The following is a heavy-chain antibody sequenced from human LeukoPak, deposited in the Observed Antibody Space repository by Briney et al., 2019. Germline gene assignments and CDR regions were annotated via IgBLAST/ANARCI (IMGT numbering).Heavy chain of an antibody. V-gene: IGHV3-23*01. D-gene: IGHD6-13*01. J-gene: IGHJ4*02. CDR3: AKDRAAAGIYYFDY. CDR1: GFILSNYA. CDR2: ISGTAFAT. Sequence: GGSLRLSCAASGFILSNYAMSWVRQAPGKGLEWISAISGTAFATYFADSVKGRFAISRDNSKNTLSLQMNSLRAEDTAVYYCAKDRAAAGIYYFDYWGQGTLVTVSS.